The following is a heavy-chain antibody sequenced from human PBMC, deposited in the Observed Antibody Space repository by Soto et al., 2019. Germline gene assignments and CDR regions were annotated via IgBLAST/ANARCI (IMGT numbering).Heavy chain of an antibody. CDR3: ARTLRFYYYGMDV. J-gene: IGHJ6*02. D-gene: IGHD3-16*01. CDR2: IYHSGST. CDR1: GGSTSSGGYS. V-gene: IGHV4-30-2*01. Sequence: SETLSLTCAVSGGSTSSGGYSWSWIRQPPGKGLEWIGYIYHSGSTYYNPSLKSRVTISVDRSKNQFSLKLSSVTAADTAVYYCARTLRFYYYGMDVWGQGTTVTVSS.